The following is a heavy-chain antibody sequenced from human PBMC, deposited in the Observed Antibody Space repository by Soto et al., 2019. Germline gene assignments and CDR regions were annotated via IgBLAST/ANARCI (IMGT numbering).Heavy chain of an antibody. J-gene: IGHJ6*02. CDR2: INHSGST. Sequence: PSETLSLTCAVYGGSFSGYYWSWIRQPPGKGLEWIGEINHSGSTNYNPSLKSRVTISVDTSKNQFSLKLSSVTAADTAVYYCARHRFWSGYYTFYGMDVWGHGTMVTVSS. CDR1: GGSFSGYY. V-gene: IGHV4-34*01. CDR3: ARHRFWSGYYTFYGMDV. D-gene: IGHD3-3*01.